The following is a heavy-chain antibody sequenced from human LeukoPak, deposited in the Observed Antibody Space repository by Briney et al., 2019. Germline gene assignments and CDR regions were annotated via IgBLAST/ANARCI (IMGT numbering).Heavy chain of an antibody. J-gene: IGHJ6*03. CDR1: GFTFSSYN. CDR3: ARARDGSVYYYYYYMDV. V-gene: IGHV3-21*01. D-gene: IGHD3-10*01. CDR2: ISSSSSYI. Sequence: GGSLRLSCAASGFTFSSYNMNWVRQAPGKGLEWVSSISSSSSYIYYADSVKGRFTISRDNAKNSLYLQMNSLRAEDTAVYYCARARDGSVYYYYYYMDVWGKGTTVTVSS.